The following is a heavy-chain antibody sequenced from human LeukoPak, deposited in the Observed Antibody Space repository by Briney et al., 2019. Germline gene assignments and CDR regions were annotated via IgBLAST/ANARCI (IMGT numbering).Heavy chain of an antibody. V-gene: IGHV3-30*03. Sequence: PGGSLRLSCAASGFTFSNYGMHWVRQAPGKRLEWVAVISYDGSNKYYADSVRGRFSISRDNAKNSLYLQMNSLRAEDTAVYYCARDSTLSNYWGQGTLVTVSS. D-gene: IGHD3-16*01. CDR3: ARDSTLSNY. J-gene: IGHJ4*02. CDR1: GFTFSNYG. CDR2: ISYDGSNK.